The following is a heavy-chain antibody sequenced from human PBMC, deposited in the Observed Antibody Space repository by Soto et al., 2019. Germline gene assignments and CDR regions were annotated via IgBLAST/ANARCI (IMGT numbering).Heavy chain of an antibody. V-gene: IGHV4-4*07. J-gene: IGHJ5*02. D-gene: IGHD2-2*01. Sequence: LSLTCTVSGGSISNYYWSWIRQPAGKGLEWIGRIYISGSANYNPSLKSRVTMSVDTSKNQFSLKLTSVTAADTAVYYCARSVVPSRGVRWFDPWGQGTLVTVSS. CDR1: GGSISNYY. CDR2: IYISGSA. CDR3: ARSVVPSRGVRWFDP.